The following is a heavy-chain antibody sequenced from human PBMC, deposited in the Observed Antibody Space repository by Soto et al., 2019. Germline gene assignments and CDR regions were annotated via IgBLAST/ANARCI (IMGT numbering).Heavy chain of an antibody. CDR3: ARQGSGYDHVLYYFGY. CDR1: GGSFSGYY. D-gene: IGHD3-3*01. J-gene: IGHJ4*02. CDR2: INHSGST. V-gene: IGHV4-34*01. Sequence: QVQLQQWGAGLLKPSETLSLTCAVYGGSFSGYYWSWIRQPPGKGLEWIGEINHSGSTNYNPSLQSPVTFSVDTSKNQFSLRLCCVTAAYTAVYYCARQGSGYDHVLYYFGYCGQGTLVTVSS.